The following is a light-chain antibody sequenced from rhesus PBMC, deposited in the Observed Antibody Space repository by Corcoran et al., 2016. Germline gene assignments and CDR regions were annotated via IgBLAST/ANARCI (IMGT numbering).Light chain of an antibody. CDR3: LQHNSYPFT. CDR1: QGIRSY. Sequence: DIQMTQSPSSLSASVGDTVTITCRASQGIRSYLNWYQQTPGKAPKLLIYDASSLESGVPSRFRGSGAGTDFALTISSLQPEDFAIYYCLQHNSYPFTFGPGTKLDIK. V-gene: IGKV1-28*02. J-gene: IGKJ3*01. CDR2: DAS.